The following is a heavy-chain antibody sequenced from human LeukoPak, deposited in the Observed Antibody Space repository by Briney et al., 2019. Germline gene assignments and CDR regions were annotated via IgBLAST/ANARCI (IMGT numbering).Heavy chain of an antibody. CDR2: INTSGGNT. CDR3: ARSNWVLGEGFWYCDL. V-gene: IGHV1-46*01. CDR1: GYTFTSYY. Sequence: ASVKVSCKASGYTFTSYYLHWVRQAPGQGLEWMGMINTSGGNTYYAQRIQGRVTMTTDTSTSTVYLDLSSLRSDDTAVYFCARSNWVLGEGFWYCDLWGRGTLVTVSS. D-gene: IGHD3-9*01. J-gene: IGHJ2*01.